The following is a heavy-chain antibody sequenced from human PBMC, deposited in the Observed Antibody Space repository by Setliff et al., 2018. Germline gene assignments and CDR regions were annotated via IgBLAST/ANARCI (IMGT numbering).Heavy chain of an antibody. CDR3: ARHPSSGSYCGGSIFYFDD. CDR1: GGSITSGRYY. J-gene: IGHJ4*02. Sequence: SETLSLTCTVSGGSITSGRYYWGWIRQPPGQGLEWIASIHYSEKTYYNPSLKTRVTISVDTSKNQFSLKLSFVTAADTAVYYCARHPSSGSYCGGSIFYFDDWGPGILVTVSS. CDR2: IHYSEKT. V-gene: IGHV4-39*01. D-gene: IGHD1-26*01.